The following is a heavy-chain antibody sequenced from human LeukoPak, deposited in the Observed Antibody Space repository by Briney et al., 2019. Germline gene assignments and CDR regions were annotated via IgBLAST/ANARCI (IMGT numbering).Heavy chain of an antibody. CDR2: ISWNSGSI. Sequence: GGSLRLSCAASGFTFEDYAMHWVRQAPGKGLEWVSGISWNSGSIGYADSVKGRFTISRDNAKNSLYLQMNSLRHEDTALYYCEKWSDSGHGYWGQGILVTVSS. CDR3: EKWSDSGHGY. CDR1: GFTFEDYA. J-gene: IGHJ4*02. D-gene: IGHD1-26*01. V-gene: IGHV3-9*01.